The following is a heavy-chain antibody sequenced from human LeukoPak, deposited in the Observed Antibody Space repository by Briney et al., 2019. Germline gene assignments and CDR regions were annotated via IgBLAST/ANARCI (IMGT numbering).Heavy chain of an antibody. D-gene: IGHD1-26*01. CDR1: GFTFSSYA. CDR3: AKVPIGWEPLGSYFDY. V-gene: IGHV3-23*01. Sequence: GGSLRLSCAASGFTFSSYAMSWVRQAPGKGLKWVSAISGSGGRTHYADSVKGRFTISRDNFKNTLYLQMNSLRAEDTAIYYCAKVPIGWEPLGSYFDYWGQGNLVTVSS. CDR2: ISGSGGRT. J-gene: IGHJ4*02.